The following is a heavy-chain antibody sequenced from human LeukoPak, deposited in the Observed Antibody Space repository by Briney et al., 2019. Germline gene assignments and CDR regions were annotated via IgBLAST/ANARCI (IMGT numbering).Heavy chain of an antibody. V-gene: IGHV3-30*03. CDR3: ARTREQWQELDY. CDR2: ISHEGSSK. CDR1: GFSFGSYG. Sequence: GGSLRLSCAASGFSFGSYGMHWVRQAPGKGLEWVAVISHEGSSKYYADSVKGRFTISRDNSKNMVYLQMNSLRVEDTAVYYCARTREQWQELDYWGQGTLVTVSS. J-gene: IGHJ4*02. D-gene: IGHD6-19*01.